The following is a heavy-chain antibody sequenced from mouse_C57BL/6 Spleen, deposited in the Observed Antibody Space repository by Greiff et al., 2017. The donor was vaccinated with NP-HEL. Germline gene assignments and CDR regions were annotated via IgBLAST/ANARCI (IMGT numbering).Heavy chain of an antibody. CDR2: IDPEDGET. CDR3: ARSDSNDKAMGD. CDR1: GFNIKDYY. D-gene: IGHD2-12*01. Sequence: VQLQQSGAELVKPGASVKLSCTASGFNIKDYYMHWVKQRTEQGLEWIGRIDPEDGETKYASKFPGKATITADKSSNTAYLQRSSLTSEDTAVYYCARSDSNDKAMGDWGKGASVTVA. J-gene: IGHJ4*01. V-gene: IGHV14-2*01.